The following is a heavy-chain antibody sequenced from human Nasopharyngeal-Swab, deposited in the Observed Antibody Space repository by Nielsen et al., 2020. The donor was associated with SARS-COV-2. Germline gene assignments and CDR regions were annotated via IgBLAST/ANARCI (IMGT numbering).Heavy chain of an antibody. Sequence: SETLSLTCTVSGGSISSYYWSWIRKPPGKGLEWIEYIYYSGSTNYNPSLKSRVTISVDTSKNQFSLKLSSVTAADTAVYYCARDPNSSGGVDAFDIWGQGTMVTVSS. CDR1: GGSISSYY. CDR2: IYYSGST. V-gene: IGHV4-59*13. J-gene: IGHJ3*02. D-gene: IGHD6-19*01. CDR3: ARDPNSSGGVDAFDI.